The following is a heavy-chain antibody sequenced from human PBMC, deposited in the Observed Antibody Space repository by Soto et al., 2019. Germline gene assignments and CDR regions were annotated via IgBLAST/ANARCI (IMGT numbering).Heavy chain of an antibody. V-gene: IGHV3-30-3*01. CDR1: GFTFDDYS. CDR3: ARPHIKSAWNDGFDI. D-gene: IGHD1-1*01. J-gene: IGHJ3*02. Sequence: TGGSLRLSCTASGFTFDDYSMHWVRQAPGKGLEWVALISYDGGTTYYGDTVKGRFTISRDDSKNTLFLQMNSLRSEDTAVYYCARPHIKSAWNDGFDIWGQGTMVTVSS. CDR2: ISYDGGTT.